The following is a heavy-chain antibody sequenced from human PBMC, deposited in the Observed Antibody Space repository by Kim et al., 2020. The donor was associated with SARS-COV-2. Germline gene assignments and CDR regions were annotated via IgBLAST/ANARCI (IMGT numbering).Heavy chain of an antibody. V-gene: IGHV4-34*01. Sequence: SETLSLTCAVYGGSFSGYYWSWIRQPPGKGLEWIGEINHSGSTNYNPSLKSRVTISVDTSKNQFSLKLSSVTAADTAVYYCARGRRWTNDFWSGHGYYYGMDVWGQGTTVTVSS. CDR1: GGSFSGYY. J-gene: IGHJ6*02. D-gene: IGHD3-3*01. CDR3: ARGRRWTNDFWSGHGYYYGMDV. CDR2: INHSGST.